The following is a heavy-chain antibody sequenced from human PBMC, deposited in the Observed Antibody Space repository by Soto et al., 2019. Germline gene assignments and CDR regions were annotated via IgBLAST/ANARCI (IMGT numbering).Heavy chain of an antibody. D-gene: IGHD3-3*01. Sequence: ISSSSSYIYYADSVKGRFTISRDNAKNSLYLQMNSLRAEDTAVYYCARESGTYYDFWSGYGASRGFGFDYWGQGTLVTVSS. CDR3: ARESGTYYDFWSGYGASRGFGFDY. J-gene: IGHJ4*02. V-gene: IGHV3-21*01. CDR2: ISSSSSYI.